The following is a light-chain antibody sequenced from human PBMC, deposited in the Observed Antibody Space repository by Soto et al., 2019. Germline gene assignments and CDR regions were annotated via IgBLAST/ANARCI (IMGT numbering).Light chain of an antibody. Sequence: QSALTQPPSASVSPGQSVTISCTGTSSDVGGYHYFSWYQQHPGKAPKLMIHEVTKRHSGVPDRFSGSKSGNTASLTVSGLQGEDESDYYCSSYAGSNNLVFCGGTKLTV. CDR2: EVT. CDR3: SSYAGSNNLV. V-gene: IGLV2-8*01. J-gene: IGLJ2*01. CDR1: SSDVGGYHY.